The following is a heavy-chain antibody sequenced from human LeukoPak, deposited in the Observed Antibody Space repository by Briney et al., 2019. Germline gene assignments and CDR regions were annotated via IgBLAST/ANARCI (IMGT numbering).Heavy chain of an antibody. CDR2: ISSSGSTI. CDR3: ARVSFISRGRAFDY. CDR1: GFTFKSFG. J-gene: IGHJ4*02. D-gene: IGHD3-10*01. Sequence: PGGSLRLSCAASGFTFKSFGMHWVRQAPGKGLEWVSYISSSGSTIYYADSVKGRFTISRDNAKNSLYLQMNSLRAEDTAVYYCARVSFISRGRAFDYWGQGTLVTVSS. V-gene: IGHV3-48*03.